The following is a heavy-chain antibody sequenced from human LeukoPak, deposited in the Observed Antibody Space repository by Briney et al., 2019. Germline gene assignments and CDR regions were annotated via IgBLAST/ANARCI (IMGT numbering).Heavy chain of an antibody. J-gene: IGHJ4*02. D-gene: IGHD2-2*01. CDR3: ARLRFVVVPAAIDY. V-gene: IGHV1-18*01. CDR1: GYTFTSYG. CDR2: ISAYNGNT. Sequence: ASVTVSCKASGYTFTSYGISWVRQAPGQGLEWMGWISAYNGNTNYAQKLQGRVTMTTDTSTSTAYMELRSLRSDDTAVYYCARLRFVVVPAAIDYWGQGTLVTVSS.